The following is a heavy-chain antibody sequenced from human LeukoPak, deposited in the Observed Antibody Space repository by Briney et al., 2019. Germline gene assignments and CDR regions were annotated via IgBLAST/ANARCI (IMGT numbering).Heavy chain of an antibody. CDR2: ISSISRYI. D-gene: IGHD3-16*01. Sequence: GGSLRLSCAASGFTFSSYSMNWVRQAPGKGLEWVSSISSISRYIYYADSVKGRFTISRDNAKNSLYLQMNSLRAEDTAVYYCARGAHGSYYDYVRLDYYYYYMDVWGKGTTVTVSS. J-gene: IGHJ6*03. CDR3: ARGAHGSYYDYVRLDYYYYYMDV. CDR1: GFTFSSYS. V-gene: IGHV3-21*01.